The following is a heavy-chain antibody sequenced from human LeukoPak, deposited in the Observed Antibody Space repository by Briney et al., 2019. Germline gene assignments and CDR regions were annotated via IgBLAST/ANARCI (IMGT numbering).Heavy chain of an antibody. CDR2: FDPEDGET. V-gene: IGHV1-24*01. D-gene: IGHD2-15*01. Sequence: AASVKVSCKVSGYTLTELSMHWVRQAPGKGLEWMGGFDPEDGETIYAQKFQGRVTMTEDTSTDTAYMELSSLRSEDTAVYYCATFSGSYDESDYWGQGTLVTVSS. CDR1: GYTLTELS. CDR3: ATFSGSYDESDY. J-gene: IGHJ4*02.